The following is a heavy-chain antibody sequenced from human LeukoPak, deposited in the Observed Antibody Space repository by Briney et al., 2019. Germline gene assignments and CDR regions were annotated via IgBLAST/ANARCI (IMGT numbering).Heavy chain of an antibody. CDR3: AATACGGDCYRYDY. V-gene: IGHV1-58*01. J-gene: IGHJ4*02. Sequence: SVTVSFKASGFTFTNSAVQWVRQARGQRLEWIGWIVVGSGNTNYAQKFQERVTITRDMSTSTAYMELSSLRSEDTAVYYCAATACGGDCYRYDYWGQGTLVTVSS. D-gene: IGHD2-21*02. CDR2: IVVGSGNT. CDR1: GFTFTNSA.